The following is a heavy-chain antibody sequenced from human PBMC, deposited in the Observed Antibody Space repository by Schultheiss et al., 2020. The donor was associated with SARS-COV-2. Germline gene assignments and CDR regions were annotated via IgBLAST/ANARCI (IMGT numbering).Heavy chain of an antibody. CDR1: GFTFSDYY. Sequence: GESLKISCAASGFTFSDYYMSWIRQAPGKGLEWVSSISSSSSIIYYADSVKGRFTISRDNSKNTLYLQMNSLRAEDTAVYYCARDGKLWWFGELLFYYYMDVWGKGTTVTVSS. D-gene: IGHD3-10*01. CDR2: ISSSSSII. CDR3: ARDGKLWWFGELLFYYYMDV. J-gene: IGHJ6*03. V-gene: IGHV3-11*04.